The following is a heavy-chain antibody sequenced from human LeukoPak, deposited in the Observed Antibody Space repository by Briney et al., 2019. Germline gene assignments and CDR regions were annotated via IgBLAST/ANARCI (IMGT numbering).Heavy chain of an antibody. V-gene: IGHV3-30-3*01. CDR3: ARDSVGATTGTLVY. D-gene: IGHD1-26*01. J-gene: IGHJ4*02. CDR1: GFTFSSYA. Sequence: GGSLRLSCAASGFTFSSYAMHWVRQAPGKGLEWVAVISYDGSNKYYADSVKGRFTISRDNSKNTLYLQMNSLRAEDTAVYYCARDSVGATTGTLVYWGQGTLVTVSS. CDR2: ISYDGSNK.